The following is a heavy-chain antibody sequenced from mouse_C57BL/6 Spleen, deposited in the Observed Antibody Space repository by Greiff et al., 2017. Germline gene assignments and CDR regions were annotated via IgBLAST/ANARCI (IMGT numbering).Heavy chain of an antibody. V-gene: IGHV1-7*01. Sequence: VQRVESGAELAKPGASVKLSCKASGYTFTSYWMHWVKQRPGQGLEWIGYINPSSGYTTYNQKFKDKATLTADKSSSTAYMQLRSLTYEDSAVYYCARSGGTGGYWFDYWGQGTTLTVSS. CDR2: INPSSGYT. CDR3: ARSGGTGGYWFDY. D-gene: IGHD4-1*01. CDR1: GYTFTSYW. J-gene: IGHJ2*01.